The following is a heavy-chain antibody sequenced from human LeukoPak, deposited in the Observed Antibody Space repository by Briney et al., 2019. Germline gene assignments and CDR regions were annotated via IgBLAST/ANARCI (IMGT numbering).Heavy chain of an antibody. D-gene: IGHD4-11*01. Sequence: SGTLSLTCAVYGGSFTIYSWTWIRQPPGKSQKWVGDINPSGNTQYNPSLKSRVTISLDASKSQFYLKMNSVTAADTAVYYCAGRVRSADYRLDYWGQGTLVTVSS. V-gene: IGHV4-34*01. CDR1: GGSFTIYS. J-gene: IGHJ4*02. CDR2: INPSGNT. CDR3: AGRVRSADYRLDY.